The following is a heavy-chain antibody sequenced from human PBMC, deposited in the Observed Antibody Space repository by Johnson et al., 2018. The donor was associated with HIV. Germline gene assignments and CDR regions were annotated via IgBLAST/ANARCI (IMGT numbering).Heavy chain of an antibody. CDR1: GFTFSSYW. CDR2: IKQDGSEK. Sequence: VQLVESGGGLVQPGGSLRLSCAASGFTFSSYWMSWVRQAPGTGLEWVANIKQDGSEKYYVDSVKGRFTISRDNAKTSLYLQMSSLRAEDTAVYYCAKPAAAARDAFDIWGQGTMVTVSS. J-gene: IGHJ3*02. CDR3: AKPAAAARDAFDI. D-gene: IGHD6-13*01. V-gene: IGHV3-7*02.